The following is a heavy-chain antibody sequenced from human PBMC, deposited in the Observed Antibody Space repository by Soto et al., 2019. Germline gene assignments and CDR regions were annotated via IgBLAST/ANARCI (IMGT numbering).Heavy chain of an antibody. Sequence: QVQLVQSGAEVKKPGASVKVSCKASGYTFTSYYMHWVRQAPGQGLEWMGIINPSGGSTSYAQKFQGRVTMTRDTSTSTVYMELSSLRSEDTAVYYCASSGYSSSWYPRGMDVWGQGTTVTVSS. V-gene: IGHV1-46*01. J-gene: IGHJ6*02. D-gene: IGHD6-13*01. CDR2: INPSGGST. CDR1: GYTFTSYY. CDR3: ASSGYSSSWYPRGMDV.